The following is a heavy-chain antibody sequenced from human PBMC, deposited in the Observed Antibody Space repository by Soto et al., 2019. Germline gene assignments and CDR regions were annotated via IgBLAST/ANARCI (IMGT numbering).Heavy chain of an antibody. CDR1: GFSFSYFA. D-gene: IGHD6-19*01. V-gene: IGHV3-23*01. CDR3: AKDRGGSGWSTLDH. J-gene: IGHJ4*02. CDR2: ISGSGGNT. Sequence: EVQLLESGGSLVHPGGSLRLSCAASGFSFSYFAMSWVRQAPGKGLEWVAAISGSGGNTYYADSVKGLFTISRDNSKNTLCMQMNSLRDEDTAVYYCAKDRGGSGWSTLDHWGQGTLVTVSS.